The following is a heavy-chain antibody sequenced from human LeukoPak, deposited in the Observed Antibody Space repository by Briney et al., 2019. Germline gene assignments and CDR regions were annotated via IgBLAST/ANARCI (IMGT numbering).Heavy chain of an antibody. CDR2: IYNGGST. D-gene: IGHD6-19*01. V-gene: IGHV3-53*01. CDR3: ARAQRWLAFDS. Sequence: GGSLRLSCAASGLTVSTNHMSWVRQAPGKGLEWVSVIYNGGSTEYADSVKGRFTISIDNSKNTLDLQMNSLRAEDTAVYYCARAQRWLAFDSWGQGTLVTVSS. CDR1: GLTVSTNH. J-gene: IGHJ4*02.